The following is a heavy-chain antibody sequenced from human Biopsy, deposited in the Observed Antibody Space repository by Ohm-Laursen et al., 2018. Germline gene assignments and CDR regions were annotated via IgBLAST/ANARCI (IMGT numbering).Heavy chain of an antibody. CDR1: GGTFSNYA. Sequence: SVKVSCKASGGTFSNYAISWVRQAPGQGLEWMGKVIPVFGTTDYAQNFQGRLTLTADESTSTVYMDLTGLRSDDTGIYYCARYASYSGNYGHFDYWGQGTLVTVSS. D-gene: IGHD1-26*01. CDR3: ARYASYSGNYGHFDY. V-gene: IGHV1-69*13. J-gene: IGHJ4*02. CDR2: VIPVFGTT.